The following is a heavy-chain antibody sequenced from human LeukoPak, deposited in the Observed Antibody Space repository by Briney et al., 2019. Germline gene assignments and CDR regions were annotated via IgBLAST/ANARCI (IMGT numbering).Heavy chain of an antibody. CDR3: ASEVVITHDDAFDI. J-gene: IGHJ3*02. Sequence: PGGSLRLSCAASGFTFSSYWMHWVRQAPGKGLVWVSRIKSDGSTRYADSVKGRFTISRDNSKNTLYLQMNSLRAEDTAVYYCASEVVITHDDAFDIWGQGTMVTVSS. CDR2: IKSDGST. D-gene: IGHD3-22*01. CDR1: GFTFSSYW. V-gene: IGHV3-74*01.